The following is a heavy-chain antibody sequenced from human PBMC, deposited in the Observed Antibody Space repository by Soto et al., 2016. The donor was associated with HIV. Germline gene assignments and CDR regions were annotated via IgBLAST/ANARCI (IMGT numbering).Heavy chain of an antibody. CDR1: GFTVSSSY. J-gene: IGHJ4*02. V-gene: IGHV3-66*01. Sequence: EVQLVESGGGLVQPGGSLRLSCAASGFTVSSSYMSWVRQTPGKGLEWVSVIYSAGNTYYANSVKGRFTMSRDNSNNTLYLQMNSLRAEGTAVYYCARDRPGYSDRSGSSVGVGYFENWGQGNLVTVSS. CDR3: ARDRPGYSDRSGSSVGVGYFEN. CDR2: IYSAGNT. D-gene: IGHD3-22*01.